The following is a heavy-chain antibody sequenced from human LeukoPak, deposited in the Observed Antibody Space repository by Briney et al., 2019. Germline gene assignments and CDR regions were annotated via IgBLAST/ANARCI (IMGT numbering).Heavy chain of an antibody. CDR3: ARGNIVGVLKNAFDI. CDR2: INPNSGGT. V-gene: IGHV1-2*04. D-gene: IGHD1-26*01. J-gene: IGHJ3*02. Sequence: GASVKVSCKASGYTFTGYYMHWVRQAPGQGLEWMGWINPNSGGTNYAQKFQGWVTMTRDTSISTAYMELSRLRSDDTAVYYCARGNIVGVLKNAFDIWGQGTMVTVSS. CDR1: GYTFTGYY.